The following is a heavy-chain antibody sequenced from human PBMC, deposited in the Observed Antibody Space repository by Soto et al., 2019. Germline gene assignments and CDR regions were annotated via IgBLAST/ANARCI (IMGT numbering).Heavy chain of an antibody. CDR1: GDSVSSNSAA. Sequence: PSQTLSLTRAISGDSVSSNSAAWNWIRQSPSGGLEWLGRTYYRSRWYNDYAVSVRSRMTINPDTSKNQFPLHLNSVTPEDTAVYYCDGTTSLQWYYMDVWGKGTTVTVSS. CDR3: DGTTSLQWYYMDV. J-gene: IGHJ6*03. D-gene: IGHD1-7*01. CDR2: TYYRSRWYN. V-gene: IGHV6-1*01.